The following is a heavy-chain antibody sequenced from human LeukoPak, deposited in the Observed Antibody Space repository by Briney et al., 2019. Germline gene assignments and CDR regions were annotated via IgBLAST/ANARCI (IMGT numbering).Heavy chain of an antibody. V-gene: IGHV4-4*07. J-gene: IGHJ6*03. D-gene: IGHD2-2*01. CDR1: GGSISSYY. Sequence: PSETLSLTCTVSGGSISSYYWSWIRQPAGKGLEWIGRIYTSGSTNYNPSLKSRVTMSVDTSKNQFSLKLSSVTAADTAVYYCARVSFVVVPAAPPDAPYYYYYMDVWGKGATVTISS. CDR2: IYTSGST. CDR3: ARVSFVVVPAAPPDAPYYYYYMDV.